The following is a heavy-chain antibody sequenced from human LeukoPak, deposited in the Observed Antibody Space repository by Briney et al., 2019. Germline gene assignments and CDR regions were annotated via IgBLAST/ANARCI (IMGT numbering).Heavy chain of an antibody. V-gene: IGHV1-8*01. J-gene: IGHJ4*02. CDR3: AASSNWHEGFDS. Sequence: ASVKVSCKASGYSFTSYDIYWVRQATGQGLEWMGWMSPNSGNTGYAQKFQDRVTMTGNTSITTAYMELSSLKSEDTAVYYCAASSNWHEGFDSWGQGTLVTVSS. CDR2: MSPNSGNT. D-gene: IGHD1-20*01. CDR1: GYSFTSYD.